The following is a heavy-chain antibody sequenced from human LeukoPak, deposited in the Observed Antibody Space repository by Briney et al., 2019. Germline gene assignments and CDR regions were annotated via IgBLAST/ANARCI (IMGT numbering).Heavy chain of an antibody. V-gene: IGHV4-61*01. D-gene: IGHD4-17*01. CDR1: GGSISSSSYY. CDR3: ARGSVTPDAGY. Sequence: SETLSLTCTVSGGSISSSSYYWSWIRQPPGKGLEWIGYTFGTETTDYNPTLKSRVVISVDTSKNQVSLRLNSVTAADTAFYYCARGSVTPDAGYWGPGILVTVSS. J-gene: IGHJ4*02. CDR2: TFGTETT.